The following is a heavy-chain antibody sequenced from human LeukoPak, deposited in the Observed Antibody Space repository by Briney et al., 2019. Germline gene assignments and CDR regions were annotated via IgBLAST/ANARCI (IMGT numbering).Heavy chain of an antibody. V-gene: IGHV3-21*01. D-gene: IGHD3-10*01. J-gene: IGHJ6*02. CDR1: GFTFSSYS. CDR2: ISSSSSYI. CDR3: ARALYYYGSGSYGYGMDV. Sequence: PGGSLRLSCAASGFTFSSYSMNWVRQAPGKGLEWVSSISSSSSYIYYADSVKGRFTISRDNAKNSLYLQMNSLRAEDTAVYYCARALYYYGSGSYGYGMDVWGQGTTVTVSS.